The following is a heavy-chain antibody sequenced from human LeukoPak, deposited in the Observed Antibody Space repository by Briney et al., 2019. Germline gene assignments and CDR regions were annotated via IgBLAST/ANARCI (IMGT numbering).Heavy chain of an antibody. V-gene: IGHV3-74*01. CDR2: TNSDGSST. J-gene: IGHJ6*02. Sequence: GGSLRLSCAASGFTFSSYWMHWVRQAPGKGLVWVSRTNSDGSSTSYADSVEGRFTISRDNAKNTLYLQMNSLRAEDTAVYYCARDLGSGSYYYYYGMDVWGQGTTVTVSS. CDR1: GFTFSSYW. CDR3: ARDLGSGSYYYYYGMDV. D-gene: IGHD1-26*01.